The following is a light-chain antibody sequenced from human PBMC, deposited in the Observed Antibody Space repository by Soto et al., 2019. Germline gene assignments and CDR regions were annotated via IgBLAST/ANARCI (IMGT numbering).Light chain of an antibody. V-gene: IGLV2-23*01. CDR1: SSDAGSYNF. CDR2: EDS. CDR3: CSYASSSTYWV. Sequence: QSALTQPASVSGSPGQSITISCTGTSSDAGSYNFVSWYQQHPGKAPKVMIYEDSKRPSGVSNRFSGSKSDNTASLTISGLQAEDEADYYCCSYASSSTYWVFGGGTKLTVL. J-gene: IGLJ3*02.